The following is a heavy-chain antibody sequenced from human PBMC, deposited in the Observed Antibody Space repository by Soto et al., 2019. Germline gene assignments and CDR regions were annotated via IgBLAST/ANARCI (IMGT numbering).Heavy chain of an antibody. D-gene: IGHD4-17*01. J-gene: IGHJ4*02. CDR1: GGPFSKYA. V-gene: IGHV1-69*13. CDR3: ARGGYGDYGKPFDY. Sequence: SVKVSCKASGGPFSKYAISWVRQAPGQGLEWMGGIIPLFGTANYAQKFQGRVTITADESTSTAYMELISLRSEDTAVYYCARGGYGDYGKPFDYWGQGTLVTVSS. CDR2: IIPLFGTA.